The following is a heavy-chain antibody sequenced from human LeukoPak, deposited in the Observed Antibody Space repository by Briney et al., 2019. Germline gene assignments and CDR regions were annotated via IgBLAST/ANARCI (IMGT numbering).Heavy chain of an antibody. D-gene: IGHD3-10*01. V-gene: IGHV3-11*06. J-gene: IGHJ3*02. Sequence: PGGSLRLSCAASGFTFSDFYMSWIRQAPGKGLEWLSDISSSSTDTNYADSVKGRFTISRDNAKNLLFLQMNGLRAEDTAVYYCARGRSITLLRGVAMSDGFDIWGQGAMVAVSS. CDR1: GFTFSDFY. CDR2: ISSSSTDT. CDR3: ARGRSITLLRGVAMSDGFDI.